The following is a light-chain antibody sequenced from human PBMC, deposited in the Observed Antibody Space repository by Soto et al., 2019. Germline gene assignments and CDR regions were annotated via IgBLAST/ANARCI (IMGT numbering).Light chain of an antibody. Sequence: EIVLTQSPATLSLSPGERATLSCRASQSVSSYLAWYQHKPSQAPRLLIYDASNRATGIPARFSCSGSGKDFTLTISSLEPEDFAVYYCQQRSNWPPRFTFGPGTKVDIK. CDR2: DAS. CDR3: QQRSNWPPRFT. CDR1: QSVSSY. V-gene: IGKV3-11*01. J-gene: IGKJ3*01.